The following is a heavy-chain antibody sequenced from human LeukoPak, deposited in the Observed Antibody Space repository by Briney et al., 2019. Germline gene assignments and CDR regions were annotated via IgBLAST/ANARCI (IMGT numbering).Heavy chain of an antibody. J-gene: IGHJ3*02. CDR2: ISYDGSNE. Sequence: GRSLRLSCAASGFTFSSYGMHWVRQAPGRGLEWVAVISYDGSNEHYADSVKGRFTISRDNSKNTVYMQINSLRVEDTAVYHCAKGWYSSSWYHFLLQAFDIWGQGTMVTVPS. D-gene: IGHD6-13*01. V-gene: IGHV3-30*18. CDR1: GFTFSSYG. CDR3: AKGWYSSSWYHFLLQAFDI.